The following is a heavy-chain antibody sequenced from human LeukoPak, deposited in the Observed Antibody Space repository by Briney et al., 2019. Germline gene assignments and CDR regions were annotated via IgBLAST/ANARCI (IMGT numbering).Heavy chain of an antibody. D-gene: IGHD2-15*01. CDR3: AKGKQGYAFDI. CDR2: ISSSSSYI. CDR1: GFTLSTYI. J-gene: IGHJ3*02. Sequence: GGSLRLSCAASGFTLSTYIMNWVRQAPGKGLEWVSSISSSSSYIYYADSVKGRFTISRDNAKNSLYLQMNSLRAEDMALYYCAKGKQGYAFDIWGQGTMVTVSS. V-gene: IGHV3-21*04.